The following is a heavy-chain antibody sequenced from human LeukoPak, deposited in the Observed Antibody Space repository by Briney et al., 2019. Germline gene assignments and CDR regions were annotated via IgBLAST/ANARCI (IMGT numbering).Heavy chain of an antibody. CDR3: ARASYGSGSYADY. CDR2: IYSGGST. V-gene: IGHV3-53*01. D-gene: IGHD3-10*01. J-gene: IGHJ4*02. CDR1: EFTVSSNY. Sequence: GGSLRLSCAASEFTVSSNYMSWVRQAPGKGLEWVSVIYSGGSTYYADSVKGRFTISRDNSKNTLYLQMNSLRAEDTAVYYCARASYGSGSYADYWGQGTLVTVSS.